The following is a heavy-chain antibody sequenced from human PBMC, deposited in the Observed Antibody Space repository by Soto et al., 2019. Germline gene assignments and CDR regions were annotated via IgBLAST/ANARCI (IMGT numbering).Heavy chain of an antibody. CDR3: VRDLRYPSKLEY. CDR1: GFTFSSYA. J-gene: IGHJ4*02. V-gene: IGHV3-33*01. CDR2: IWHDGSNK. D-gene: IGHD1-1*01. Sequence: QVQLVEFGGGVVQPGRSLRLSCAASGFTFSSYAMVWVRQAPGKGPEWVAVIWHDGSNKYYADSVRGRFTLSKDNSKDTLYRQMYSPSAEHTAVYYCVRDLRYPSKLEYWGQGTLVTFSA.